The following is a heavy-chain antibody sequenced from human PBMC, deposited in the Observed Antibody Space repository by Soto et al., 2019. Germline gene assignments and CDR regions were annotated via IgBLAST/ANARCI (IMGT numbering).Heavy chain of an antibody. V-gene: IGHV1-69*01. D-gene: IGHD3-3*01. CDR1: GGTFSSYA. Sequence: QVQLVQSGAEVKKPGSSVKVSCKASGGTFSSYAISWVRQAPGQGLEWMGGIIPIFGTANYAQKFQGRVTITADESTSTAYMELSSLRSEDTAVYYCATTIFGRVGLSGYFDYWGQGTLVTVSS. CDR2: IIPIFGTA. J-gene: IGHJ4*02. CDR3: ATTIFGRVGLSGYFDY.